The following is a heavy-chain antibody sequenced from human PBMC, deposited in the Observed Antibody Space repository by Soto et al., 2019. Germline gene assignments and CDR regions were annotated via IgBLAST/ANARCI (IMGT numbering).Heavy chain of an antibody. CDR2: ISAYNGNT. J-gene: IGHJ6*02. Sequence: GASVKVSCKASGYTFTSYGISWVRQAPGQGLEWMGWISAYNGNTNYAQKLQGRVTMTTDTSTSTAYMELNSLRAEDTALYYCAKDVSQLEPIYCMDVWGQGTTVTVSS. V-gene: IGHV1-18*01. D-gene: IGHD1-1*01. CDR1: GYTFTSYG. CDR3: AKDVSQLEPIYCMDV.